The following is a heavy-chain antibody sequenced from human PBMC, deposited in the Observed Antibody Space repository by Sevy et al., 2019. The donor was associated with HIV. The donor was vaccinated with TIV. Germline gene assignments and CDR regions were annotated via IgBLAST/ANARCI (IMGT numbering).Heavy chain of an antibody. Sequence: ASVKVSCKVSGKTLTQLYMHWVRQAPGQGLEWMGRYDPEDDKRIYAQKFQGRVTMTEDTSTDTAYMELRILRSEDTAVYYCATTKDYYESSGSPFDYWGQGTLVTVSS. V-gene: IGHV1-24*01. CDR1: GKTLTQLY. CDR3: ATTKDYYESSGSPFDY. D-gene: IGHD3-22*01. J-gene: IGHJ4*02. CDR2: YDPEDDKR.